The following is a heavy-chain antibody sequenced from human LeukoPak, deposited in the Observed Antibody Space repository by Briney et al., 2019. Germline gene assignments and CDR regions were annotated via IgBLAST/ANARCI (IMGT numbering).Heavy chain of an antibody. Sequence: ASVKVSCKASGYTFTGYYMHWVRQAPGQGLEWMGRINPNSGGTNYAQKLQGRVTMTTDTSTSTAYMELRSLRSDDTAVYYCARVLSVVVAATLDQPDAFDIWGQGTMVTVSS. J-gene: IGHJ3*02. D-gene: IGHD2-15*01. CDR2: INPNSGGT. V-gene: IGHV1-2*06. CDR1: GYTFTGYY. CDR3: ARVLSVVVAATLDQPDAFDI.